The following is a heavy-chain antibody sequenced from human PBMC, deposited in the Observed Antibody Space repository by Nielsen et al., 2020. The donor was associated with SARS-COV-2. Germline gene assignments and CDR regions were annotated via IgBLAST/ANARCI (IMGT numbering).Heavy chain of an antibody. V-gene: IGHV4-4*02. D-gene: IGHD2-2*02. CDR3: ARRDIVVVPSPILGLGPYFSSYYMDV. Sequence: SETLSLTCAVSGGSIASNKWWSWVRQPPGKGLEWIGEIFHGGSTNYNPSLKSRVTMSVDKSKNQFSLKLSSVTAADTALYYCARRDIVVVPSPILGLGPYFSSYYMDVWGEGTTVTVSS. CDR2: IFHGGST. J-gene: IGHJ6*03. CDR1: GGSIASNKW.